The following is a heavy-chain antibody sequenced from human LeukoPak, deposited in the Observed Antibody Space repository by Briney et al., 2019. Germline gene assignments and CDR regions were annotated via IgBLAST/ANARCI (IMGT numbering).Heavy chain of an antibody. V-gene: IGHV1-18*01. CDR3: ARVLRWNYVEDAFDI. CDR2: ISAYNCNT. D-gene: IGHD1-7*01. Sequence: ASVKVSCKASGYTFTSYGISWVRQAPGQGREWKGWISAYNCNTNYAQKLQGRVTMTTDTSTSTSYMELRSLRSEETAVYYCARVLRWNYVEDAFDIWGQGTMVTVSS. J-gene: IGHJ3*02. CDR1: GYTFTSYG.